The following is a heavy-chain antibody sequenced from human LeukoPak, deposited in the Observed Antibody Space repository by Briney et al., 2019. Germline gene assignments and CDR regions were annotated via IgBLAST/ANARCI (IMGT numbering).Heavy chain of an antibody. V-gene: IGHV3-21*01. J-gene: IGHJ4*02. D-gene: IGHD6-19*01. CDR3: ARVSIYYSCGSRGPFDY. CDR2: IISSSSYI. Sequence: GSLRLSCAASGLTLSRYWMSWVRQAPGKGLEWVSSIISSSSYIYYADSLKGRFTLSRDNAKNSLYLQMNRQRAEDTAVYYCARVSIYYSCGSRGPFDYWGQGTLVTVSS. CDR1: GLTLSRYW.